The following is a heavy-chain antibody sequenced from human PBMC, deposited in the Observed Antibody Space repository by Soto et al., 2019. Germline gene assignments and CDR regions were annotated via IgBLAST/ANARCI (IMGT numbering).Heavy chain of an antibody. CDR2: IIPIFGTA. D-gene: IGHD6-13*01. Sequence: ASVKVSCKASGGTFSSYAISWVRQAPGQGLEWMGGIIPIFGTANYAQKFQGRVTITADESTSTAYMELSSLRSEDTAVYYCARARSSIAAAGREFDYWGQGTLVTVSS. V-gene: IGHV1-69*13. CDR1: GGTFSSYA. J-gene: IGHJ4*02. CDR3: ARARSSIAAAGREFDY.